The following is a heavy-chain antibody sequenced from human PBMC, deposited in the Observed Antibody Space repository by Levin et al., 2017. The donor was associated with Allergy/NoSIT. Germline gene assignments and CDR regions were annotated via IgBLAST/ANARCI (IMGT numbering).Heavy chain of an antibody. CDR2: VSGDGLLT. V-gene: IGHV3-23*01. CDR3: AKTGGDISAGFDA. J-gene: IGHJ5*02. CDR1: GFTISDYA. D-gene: IGHD3-16*01. Sequence: GGSLRLSCAASGFTISDYAMAWVRQAPGKGLDWVSGVSGDGLLTYYVDSVKGRFTISRDKSKNTLYLQMSSLRTEDTAFYSCAKTGGDISAGFDAWGQGTLVTVAS.